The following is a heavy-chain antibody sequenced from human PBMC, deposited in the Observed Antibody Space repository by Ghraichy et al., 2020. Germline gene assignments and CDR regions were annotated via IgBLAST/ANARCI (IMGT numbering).Heavy chain of an antibody. CDR1: GGSISSYY. V-gene: IGHV4-59*01. Sequence: SETLSLTCTVSGGSISSYYWSWIRQPPGKGLEWIGYIYYSGSTNYNPSLKSRVTISVDTSKNQFSLKLSSVTAADTAVYYCARARLGVIGYWGQGTLVTVSS. CDR3: ARARLGVIGY. J-gene: IGHJ4*02. CDR2: IYYSGST. D-gene: IGHD3-16*02.